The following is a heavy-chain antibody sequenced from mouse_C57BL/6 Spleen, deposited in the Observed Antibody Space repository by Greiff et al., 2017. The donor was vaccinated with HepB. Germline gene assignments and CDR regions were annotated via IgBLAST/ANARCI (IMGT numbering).Heavy chain of an antibody. CDR3: ARAGSYYGNPFAY. V-gene: IGHV1-19*01. D-gene: IGHD2-10*01. J-gene: IGHJ3*01. CDR2: INPYNGGT. CDR1: GYTFTDYY. Sequence: VQLKESGPVLVKPGASVKMSCKASGYTFTDYYMNWVKQSHGKSLEWIGVINPYNGGTSYNQKFKGKATLTVDKSSSTAYMELNSLTSEDSAVYYCARAGSYYGNPFAYWGQGTLVTVSA.